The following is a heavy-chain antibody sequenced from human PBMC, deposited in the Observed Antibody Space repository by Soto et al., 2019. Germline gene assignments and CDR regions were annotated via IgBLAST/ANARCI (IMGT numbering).Heavy chain of an antibody. CDR2: IIPILGIA. V-gene: IGHV1-69*04. J-gene: IGHJ4*02. Sequence: SVKVSCKASGGTFSSSTISWVRQAPGQGLEWMGRIIPILGIANYAQKFQGRVTITADKSTSTAYMELSSLRSEDTAVYYCARDVGYSSSWYIGAGDYWGQGTLVTVSS. D-gene: IGHD6-13*01. CDR3: ARDVGYSSSWYIGAGDY. CDR1: GGTFSSST.